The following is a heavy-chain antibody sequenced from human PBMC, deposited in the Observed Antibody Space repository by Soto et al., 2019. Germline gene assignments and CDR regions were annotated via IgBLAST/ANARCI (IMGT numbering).Heavy chain of an antibody. CDR1: GFTFDDYA. D-gene: IGHD2-2*01. CDR3: AKELGYCSSTSCPIDY. CDR2: ISWNSGSI. J-gene: IGHJ4*02. V-gene: IGHV3-9*01. Sequence: GGSLRLSCAASGFTFDDYAMHWVRQAPGKGLEWVSGISWNSGSIGYADSVKGRFTISRDNAKNSLYLQMNSLRAEDTALYYCAKELGYCSSTSCPIDYWGQGTLVTVSS.